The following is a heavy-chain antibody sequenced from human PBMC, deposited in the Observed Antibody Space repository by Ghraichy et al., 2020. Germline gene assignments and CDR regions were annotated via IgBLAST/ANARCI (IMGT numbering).Heavy chain of an antibody. CDR2: ISGSGGTT. V-gene: IGHV3-23*01. CDR3: AKDISSTWYGGWFDP. J-gene: IGHJ5*02. D-gene: IGHD6-13*01. Sequence: GGSLRLSCAASGLSFSDYALSWVRQAPGKGLEWVAAISGSGGTTYYADSVKGRFTVSRDKAKSTLYLQMKSLRAEDTAIYYCAKDISSTWYGGWFDPWGRGTLVTVSS. CDR1: GLSFSDYA.